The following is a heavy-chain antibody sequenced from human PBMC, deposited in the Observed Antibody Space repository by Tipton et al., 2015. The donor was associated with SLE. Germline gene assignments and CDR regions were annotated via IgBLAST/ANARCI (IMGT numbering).Heavy chain of an antibody. CDR3: ARARIAAAFEAFDI. CDR2: IYYSGST. Sequence: TLSLTCTVSGGSISSHYWSWIRQPPGKGLEWIGYIYYSGSTNYNPSLKSRVTISVDTSKNKFSLKLGSVTAAETAVYYCARARIAAAFEAFDIWGQGTMVTVSS. V-gene: IGHV4-59*11. J-gene: IGHJ3*02. CDR1: GGSISSHY. D-gene: IGHD6-13*01.